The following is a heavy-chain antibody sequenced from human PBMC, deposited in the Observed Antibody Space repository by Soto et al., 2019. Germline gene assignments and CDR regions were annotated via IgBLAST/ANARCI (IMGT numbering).Heavy chain of an antibody. CDR3: ARQLKAAYQGMDV. J-gene: IGHJ6*04. Sequence: GESLNISWKGSGYSFTSHWIGLVRQMPGKGLEWMGIIYPGDSDTTYSPSFQGQVTISADKSISTAYLQWSSLKASDSAMYFCARQLKAAYQGMDVSGKGTTVTVSS. CDR1: GYSFTSHW. D-gene: IGHD2-21*01. V-gene: IGHV5-51*01. CDR2: IYPGDSDT.